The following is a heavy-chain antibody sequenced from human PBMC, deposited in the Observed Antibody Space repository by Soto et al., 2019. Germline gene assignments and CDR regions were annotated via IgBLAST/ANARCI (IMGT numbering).Heavy chain of an antibody. CDR1: GGSFSGYY. D-gene: IGHD3-22*01. CDR2: INHSGSS. Sequence: NPSETLSLTCAVYGGSFSGYYWSWIRQPPGKGLEWIGEINHSGSSNYNPSLKSRVTISVDTSKNQFSLNLRSVTAADTAVYYCARGITRIAPDKYYLDSWGQGNLVT. J-gene: IGHJ4*02. V-gene: IGHV4-34*01. CDR3: ARGITRIAPDKYYLDS.